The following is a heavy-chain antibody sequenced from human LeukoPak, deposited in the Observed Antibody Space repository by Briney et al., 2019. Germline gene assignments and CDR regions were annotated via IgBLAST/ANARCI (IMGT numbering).Heavy chain of an antibody. CDR1: GPYIPNNY. J-gene: IGHJ4*02. CDR3: AKGAPHGGTYFEY. V-gene: IGHV4-4*07. CDR2: IYASGTT. Sequence: AETLSLTCAVSGPYIPNNYWHWVRQPAGKGLEWVGRIYASGTTHYNPSLKSRVIVSMDASENHFSLKLTSVTAADTAVYYCAKGAPHGGTYFEYWGQGILVTVSS. D-gene: IGHD2-15*01.